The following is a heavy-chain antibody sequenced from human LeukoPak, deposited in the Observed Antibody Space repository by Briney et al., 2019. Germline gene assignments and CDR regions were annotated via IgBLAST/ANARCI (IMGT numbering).Heavy chain of an antibody. CDR1: GGSFSGYY. Sequence: SETLSLTCAVYGGSFSGYYWSWIRQPPGKGLEWIGSIYFSGGTYYNASLKSRVTISVDTSKNQFSLKLSSVTAADTAVYYCARAPPLLWFGELLYGGQFDYWGQGTLVTVSS. CDR3: ARAPPLLWFGELLYGGQFDY. D-gene: IGHD3-10*01. J-gene: IGHJ4*02. V-gene: IGHV4-34*01. CDR2: IYFSGGT.